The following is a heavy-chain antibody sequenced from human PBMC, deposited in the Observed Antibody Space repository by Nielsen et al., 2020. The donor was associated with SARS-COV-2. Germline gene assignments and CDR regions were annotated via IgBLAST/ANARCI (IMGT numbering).Heavy chain of an antibody. Sequence: GESLKISCAVSGFTFSSYAMSWVRQAPGKGLEWVSAISGSGGSTYYADSVKGRFTISRDNSKNTLYLQMNSLRAEDTAVYYCAKDRHIVVVTVPYWGQGTLVTVSS. CDR2: ISGSGGST. V-gene: IGHV3-23*01. CDR1: GFTFSSYA. D-gene: IGHD2-21*02. CDR3: AKDRHIVVVTVPY. J-gene: IGHJ4*02.